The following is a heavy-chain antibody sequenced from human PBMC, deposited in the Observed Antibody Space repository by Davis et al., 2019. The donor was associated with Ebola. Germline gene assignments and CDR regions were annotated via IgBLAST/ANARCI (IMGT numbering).Heavy chain of an antibody. D-gene: IGHD3-22*01. Sequence: ASVKVSCKASGYTFTSYAMNWVRQAPGQGLEWMGWINTNTGNPTYAQGFTGRYVFSLDTSVSTAYLQISSLKAEDTAVYYCARYQSHYYDSSGEDYWGQGTLVTVSS. V-gene: IGHV7-4-1*02. CDR1: GYTFTSYA. CDR3: ARYQSHYYDSSGEDY. J-gene: IGHJ4*02. CDR2: INTNTGNP.